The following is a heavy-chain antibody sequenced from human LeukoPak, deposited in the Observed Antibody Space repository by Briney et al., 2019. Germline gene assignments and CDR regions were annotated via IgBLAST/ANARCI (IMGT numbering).Heavy chain of an antibody. D-gene: IGHD6-13*01. J-gene: IGHJ4*02. CDR2: ISGSGGST. CDR1: GFTFSSYA. Sequence: GSLRLSCAASGFTFSSYAMSWVRQAPGKGLEWVSAISGSGGSTYYADSVKGRFTTSRDNSKNTLYLHMNSLRAEDTAIYYCAKDRESSSWYDYWGQGTLVTVSS. CDR3: AKDRESSSWYDY. V-gene: IGHV3-23*01.